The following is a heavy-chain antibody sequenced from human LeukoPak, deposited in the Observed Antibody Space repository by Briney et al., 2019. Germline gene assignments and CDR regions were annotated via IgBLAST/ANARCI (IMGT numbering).Heavy chain of an antibody. D-gene: IGHD3-22*01. J-gene: IGHJ4*02. CDR1: GYTFTSYG. CDR3: AREGTVSDSSGYDLDY. CDR2: ISAYNGNT. Sequence: ASVKVSCKAPGYTFTSYGISWVRQAPGQGLEWMGWISAYNGNTNYAQKLQGRVTMTTDTSTSTAYMELRSLRSDDTAVYYCAREGTVSDSSGYDLDYWGQGTLVTVSP. V-gene: IGHV1-18*01.